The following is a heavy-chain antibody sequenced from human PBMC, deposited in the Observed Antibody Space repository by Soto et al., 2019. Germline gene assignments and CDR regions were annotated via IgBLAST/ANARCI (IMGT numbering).Heavy chain of an antibody. CDR1: GFTFRSFT. CDR2: ISSNSAYI. J-gene: IGHJ5*02. CDR3: TRDASRDSSARGWFDP. D-gene: IGHD6-13*01. Sequence: GGSLRLSCAASGFTFRSFTMNWVRQAPGKGLEWVSTISSNSAYIYYTDALRGRFTIARDNAKNSLHLQMNSLRAEDTAVYYCTRDASRDSSARGWFDPWGPGTLVTVSS. V-gene: IGHV3-21*01.